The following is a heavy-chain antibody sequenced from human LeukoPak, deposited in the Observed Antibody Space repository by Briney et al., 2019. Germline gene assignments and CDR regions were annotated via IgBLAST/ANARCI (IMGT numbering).Heavy chain of an antibody. CDR3: AGSPDKYYYGMDV. CDR1: GGSISSGGYY. Sequence: SETLSLTCTVSGGSISSGGYYWSWIRQHPGTGLEWIGYIYYSGSTNYNPSLKSRVTISVDTSKNQFSLKLSSVTAADTAVYYCAGSPDKYYYGMDVWGQGTTVTVSS. V-gene: IGHV4-61*08. D-gene: IGHD1-14*01. J-gene: IGHJ6*02. CDR2: IYYSGST.